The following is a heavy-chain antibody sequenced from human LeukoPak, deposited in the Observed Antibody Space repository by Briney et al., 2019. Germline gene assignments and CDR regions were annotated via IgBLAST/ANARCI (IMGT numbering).Heavy chain of an antibody. J-gene: IGHJ4*02. CDR3: ARDPSNDSSGYYPV. CDR2: IYTSGST. CDR1: GGSISSYY. Sequence: SETLSLTCTVSGGSISSYYWSWIRQPAGKGREWIGRIYTSGSTNYNPSLKSRVTMSVDTSKNQFSLKLSSVTAADTAVYYCARDPSNDSSGYYPVWGQGTLVTVSS. D-gene: IGHD3-22*01. V-gene: IGHV4-4*07.